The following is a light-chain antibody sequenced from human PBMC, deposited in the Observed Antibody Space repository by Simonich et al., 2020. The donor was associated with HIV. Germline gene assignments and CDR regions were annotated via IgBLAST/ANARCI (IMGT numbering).Light chain of an antibody. Sequence: EIVLTQSPAILSLSPGERATLSCRASQSVSSYLAWYQQKPGQAPRLLIYDASNRATGVPARFSGSGSGTDFTLTITSLESEDFAVYYCQQYNRWPPWTFGQGTKVEIK. CDR3: QQYNRWPPWT. CDR1: QSVSSY. CDR2: DAS. J-gene: IGKJ1*01. V-gene: IGKV3-11*01.